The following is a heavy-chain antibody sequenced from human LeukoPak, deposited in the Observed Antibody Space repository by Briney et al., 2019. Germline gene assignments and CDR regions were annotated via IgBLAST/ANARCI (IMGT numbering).Heavy chain of an antibody. J-gene: IGHJ4*02. D-gene: IGHD5-24*01. CDR3: ARHRSKWLQSSFYY. CDR1: GGSINSSSYY. Sequence: SETLSLTCTVSGGSINSSSYYWGWIRQPPGKGLEWIGSILYSGNTYDNPSLKSRVTISVDTSKNQFSLKLNSVTAADTAVYYCARHRSKWLQSSFYYWGQGTLVTVSS. V-gene: IGHV4-39*01. CDR2: ILYSGNT.